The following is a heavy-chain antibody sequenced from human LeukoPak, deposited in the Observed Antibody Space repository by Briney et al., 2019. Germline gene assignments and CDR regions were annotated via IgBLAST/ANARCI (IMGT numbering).Heavy chain of an antibody. J-gene: IGHJ4*02. CDR1: GGSISSYY. CDR3: AGSRIAVAGTWSDY. D-gene: IGHD6-19*01. CDR2: IYTSGST. V-gene: IGHV4-4*07. Sequence: SETLSLTCTVSGGSISSYYWSWIRQPAGKGLEWIGRIYTSGSTNYNPSLKSRVTMSVDTSKNQFSLKLSSVTAADTAVYYCAGSRIAVAGTWSDYWGQGTLVTVSS.